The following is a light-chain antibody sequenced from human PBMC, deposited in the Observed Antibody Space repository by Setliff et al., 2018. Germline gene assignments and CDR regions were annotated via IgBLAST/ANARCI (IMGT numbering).Light chain of an antibody. CDR1: SSDVASYNY. CDR3: TSYTTSDSFV. Sequence: QSALTQSASVSGSPGQSITISCTGTSSDVASYNYVSWYQQYPGKAPKLMIYDVTDRPSGISNRFSGSKSGNTASLTISGLQAEDEADYYCTSYTTSDSFVFGTGTKVTVL. CDR2: DVT. J-gene: IGLJ1*01. V-gene: IGLV2-14*01.